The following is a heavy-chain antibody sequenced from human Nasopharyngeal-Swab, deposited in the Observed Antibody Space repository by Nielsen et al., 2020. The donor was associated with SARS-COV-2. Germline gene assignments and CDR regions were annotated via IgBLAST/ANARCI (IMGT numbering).Heavy chain of an antibody. V-gene: IGHV1-69*04. CDR3: ARDTPEDTTLVTAYYYYMDV. Sequence: SVKVSCKASGGTFSNYAISWVRQAPGQGLEWMGRTIPILGLANYAQKFLGRVTITADKSTNTAYMELSSLRSEDTAVHYCARDTPEDTTLVTAYYYYMDVWGKGTTVTVSS. D-gene: IGHD5-18*01. CDR1: GGTFSNYA. CDR2: TIPILGLA. J-gene: IGHJ6*03.